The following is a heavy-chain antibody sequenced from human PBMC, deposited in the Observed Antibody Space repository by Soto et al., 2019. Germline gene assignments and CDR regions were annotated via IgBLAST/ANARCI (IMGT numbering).Heavy chain of an antibody. V-gene: IGHV3-7*02. Sequence: GGSLRLSCAASGFTFNNAWMSWVRQVPGKGLEWVANIKPDGSEKWYVDSVKGRFTISRDNVKKSLYLQMISLRAEDTAMYYCAKGTEYGVVLMSTFDYWGQGTLVTVSS. CDR1: GFTFNNAW. CDR2: IKPDGSEK. J-gene: IGHJ4*02. D-gene: IGHD3-3*01. CDR3: AKGTEYGVVLMSTFDY.